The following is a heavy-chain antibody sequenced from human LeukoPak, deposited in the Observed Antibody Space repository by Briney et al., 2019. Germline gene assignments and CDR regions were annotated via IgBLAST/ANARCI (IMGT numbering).Heavy chain of an antibody. CDR2: ISEGGTST. D-gene: IGHD1-7*01. CDR1: GFTFSNYA. V-gene: IGHV3-23*01. Sequence: GGSLRLSCAVSGFTFSNYAMSWVRQAPGKGLEWASVISEGGTSTYYADSVKGRFTISRDNSKNTLYLQMNSLRAEDTAVYYCAKDGRGNWNYVGDLDYWGQGTLVTVSS. CDR3: AKDGRGNWNYVGDLDY. J-gene: IGHJ4*02.